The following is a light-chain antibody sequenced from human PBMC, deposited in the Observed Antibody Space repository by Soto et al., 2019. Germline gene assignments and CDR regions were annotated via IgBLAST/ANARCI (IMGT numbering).Light chain of an antibody. J-gene: IGKJ1*01. V-gene: IGKV1-5*01. Sequence: DIQLTQSPSTLSASVGDRVTITCRASQNVSPWLAWYQQKPGKAPNLLIYDASTLESGVPSRFSGSGSGTEFTLTIRSLQRDDSATYYCQQYNSYSTFGQGTKVDIK. CDR2: DAS. CDR3: QQYNSYST. CDR1: QNVSPW.